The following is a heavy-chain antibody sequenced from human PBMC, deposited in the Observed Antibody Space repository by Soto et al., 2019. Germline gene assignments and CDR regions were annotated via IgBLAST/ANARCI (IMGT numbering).Heavy chain of an antibody. J-gene: IGHJ3*02. D-gene: IGHD2-2*01. Sequence: PGGSLRLSCAASGFTFSSYDMHWVRQATGKGLEWVSAIGTAGDTYYPGSVKGRFTISRENAKNSLYLQMNSLRAEDTAVYYCARYCSSTSCPPGAFDIWGQGTMVTVSS. CDR3: ARYCSSTSCPPGAFDI. CDR2: IGTAGDT. V-gene: IGHV3-13*01. CDR1: GFTFSSYD.